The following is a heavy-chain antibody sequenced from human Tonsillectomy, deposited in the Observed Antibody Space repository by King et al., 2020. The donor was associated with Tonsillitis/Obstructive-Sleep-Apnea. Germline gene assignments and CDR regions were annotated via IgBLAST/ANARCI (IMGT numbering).Heavy chain of an antibody. D-gene: IGHD2-2*01. Sequence: VQLQQWGAGLLKPSETLSLPCAVYGGSFSGYYWSWIRQPPGKGLEWIGEINHSGSTNYNPSLKSRVTISVDTSKNQFSLKLSSVTAADTAVYYCARGPRVYCSSTSCQPHRNWFDPWGQGTLVTVSS. J-gene: IGHJ5*02. CDR2: INHSGST. CDR1: GGSFSGYY. V-gene: IGHV4-34*01. CDR3: ARGPRVYCSSTSCQPHRNWFDP.